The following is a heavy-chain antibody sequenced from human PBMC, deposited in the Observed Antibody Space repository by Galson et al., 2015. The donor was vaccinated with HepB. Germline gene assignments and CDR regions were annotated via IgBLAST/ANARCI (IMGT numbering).Heavy chain of an antibody. J-gene: IGHJ1*01. CDR1: GYTLTELS. D-gene: IGHD3-22*01. V-gene: IGHV1-24*01. Sequence: SVKVSCKVSGYTLTELSMHWVRQAPGKGLEWMGGFDPEDGETIYAQKFQGRVTMTEDTSTDTAYMELSSLRSEDTAVYYCATYDASRRLVLLEYFQHWGQGTLVTVSS. CDR3: ATYDASRRLVLLEYFQH. CDR2: FDPEDGET.